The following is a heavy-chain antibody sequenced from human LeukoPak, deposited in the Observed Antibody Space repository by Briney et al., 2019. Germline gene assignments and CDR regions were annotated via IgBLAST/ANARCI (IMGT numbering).Heavy chain of an antibody. J-gene: IGHJ4*02. CDR2: ICWNSGSI. CDR1: GFTFDDYA. CDR3: AKDIGGSYPLGLDY. V-gene: IGHV3-9*01. Sequence: SLRLSCAASGFTFDDYAMHWVRQAPGKGLEWVSGICWNSGSIGYADSVKGRFTISRDNAKNSLYLQMNSLRAEDTALYYCAKDIGGSYPLGLDYWGQGTLVTVSS. D-gene: IGHD3-10*01.